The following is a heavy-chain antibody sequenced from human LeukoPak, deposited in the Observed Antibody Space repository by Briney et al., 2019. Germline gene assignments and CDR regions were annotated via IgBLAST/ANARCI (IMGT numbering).Heavy chain of an antibody. CDR1: GYSISSGYY. CDR2: IYHSGST. D-gene: IGHD2-21*01. CDR3: ARQSGGSVVVIARNAFDI. V-gene: IGHV4-38-2*01. Sequence: SETLSLTCAVSGYSISSGYYWGWMRQPPGKGLEWSGSIYHSGSTYYNPSLKSRVTISVDTSKNQFSLKLSSVTAADTAVYYCARQSGGSVVVIARNAFDIWGQGTMVTVSS. J-gene: IGHJ3*02.